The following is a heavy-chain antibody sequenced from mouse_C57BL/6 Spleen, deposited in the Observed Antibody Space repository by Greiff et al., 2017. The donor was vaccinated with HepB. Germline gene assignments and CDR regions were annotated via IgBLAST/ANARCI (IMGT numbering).Heavy chain of an antibody. D-gene: IGHD1-1*01. J-gene: IGHJ3*01. CDR1: GYTFTSYG. CDR3: AREDYGSSWFAY. Sequence: VKLMESGAELARPGASVKLSCKASGYTFTSYGISWVKQRTGQGLEWIGEIYPRSGNTYYNEKFKGKATLTADKSSSTAYMELRSLTSEDSAVYFCAREDYGSSWFAYWGQGTLVTVSA. CDR2: IYPRSGNT. V-gene: IGHV1-81*01.